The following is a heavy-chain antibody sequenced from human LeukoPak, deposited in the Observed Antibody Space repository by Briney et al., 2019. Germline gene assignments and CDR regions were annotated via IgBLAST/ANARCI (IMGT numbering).Heavy chain of an antibody. V-gene: IGHV4-59*12. J-gene: IGHJ4*02. CDR1: GGSISSYY. CDR3: ARENYDSSGYYYYFDY. Sequence: SETLSLTCTVSGGSISSYYWSWIRQPPGKGLEWIGYIYYSGSTNYNPSLKSRVTISVDTSKNQFSLKLSSVPAADTAVYYCARENYDSSGYYYYFDYWGQGTLVTVSS. D-gene: IGHD3-22*01. CDR2: IYYSGST.